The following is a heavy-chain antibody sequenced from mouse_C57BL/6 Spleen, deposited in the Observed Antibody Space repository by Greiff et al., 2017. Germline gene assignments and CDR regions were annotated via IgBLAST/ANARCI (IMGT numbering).Heavy chain of an antibody. J-gene: IGHJ1*03. V-gene: IGHV14-3*01. CDR1: GFNIKNTY. D-gene: IGHD1-1*01. Sequence: VQLQQSVAELVRPGASVKLSCTASGFNIKNTYMHWVKQRPEQGLEWIGRIDPANGNTKYAPKFQGKATITADTSSNTAYLQLSSRTSEDTAIYYCARTPYYYGSSDWYFDVWGTGTTVTVSS. CDR2: IDPANGNT. CDR3: ARTPYYYGSSDWYFDV.